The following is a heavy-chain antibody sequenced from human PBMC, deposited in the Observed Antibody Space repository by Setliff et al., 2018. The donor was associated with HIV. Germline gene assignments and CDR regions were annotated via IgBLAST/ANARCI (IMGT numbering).Heavy chain of an antibody. CDR2: IYYTGNT. CDR3: ARGPRYGSGNYYYYYYYMDV. J-gene: IGHJ6*03. CDR1: GGSITSGHYY. D-gene: IGHD3-10*01. Sequence: SETLSLTCTVSGGSITSGHYYWGWIRQPPGKGLELIGNIYYTGNTNYNPSLKSRVTISVDTSKNQFSLKLSSVTAADTAVYYCARGPRYGSGNYYYYYYYMDVWGKGTTVTVSS. V-gene: IGHV4-39*07.